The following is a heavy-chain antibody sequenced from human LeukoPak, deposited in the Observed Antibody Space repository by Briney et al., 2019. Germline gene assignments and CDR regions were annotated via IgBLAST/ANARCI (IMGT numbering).Heavy chain of an antibody. Sequence: GGSLRLSCAASGFTFSSYSMNWVRQAPGKGLVWVSGINWNGGSTGYADSVKGRFTISRDNAKNSLYLQMNSLRAEDTALYHCARVHSSSSAYDYWGQGTLVTVSS. CDR1: GFTFSSYS. D-gene: IGHD6-6*01. J-gene: IGHJ4*02. CDR3: ARVHSSSSAYDY. V-gene: IGHV3-20*01. CDR2: INWNGGST.